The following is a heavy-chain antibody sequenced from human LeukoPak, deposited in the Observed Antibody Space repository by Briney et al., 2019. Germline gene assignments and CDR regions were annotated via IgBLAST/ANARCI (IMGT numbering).Heavy chain of an antibody. CDR2: INPNSGGT. Sequence: ASVKVSCKASGYTFTGYYIHWVRQPPGQGLEWMGWINPNSGGTNYAQKFHGRVTITRETSTSTAYMELSRLRSDDTAVVYCAREQSPRIQRWLRYGMDYWGQGTPVTVSS. D-gene: IGHD5-18*01. CDR1: GYTFTGYY. J-gene: IGHJ4*01. V-gene: IGHV1-2*02. CDR3: AREQSPRIQRWLRYGMDY.